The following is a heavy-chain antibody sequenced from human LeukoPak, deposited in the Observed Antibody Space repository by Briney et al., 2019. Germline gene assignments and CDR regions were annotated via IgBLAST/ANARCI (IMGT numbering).Heavy chain of an antibody. J-gene: IGHJ5*02. Sequence: ASVKVSCKASGYTFTSYGISWVRQAPGQGLEWMGWISAYNGNTNYAQKLQGRVTMTTDTSTSTAYMELRSLRSDDTAVYYCARDRRPARAAGSWFDPGGQETLVTVSS. V-gene: IGHV1-18*01. CDR3: ARDRRPARAAGSWFDP. CDR2: ISAYNGNT. D-gene: IGHD2-15*01. CDR1: GYTFTSYG.